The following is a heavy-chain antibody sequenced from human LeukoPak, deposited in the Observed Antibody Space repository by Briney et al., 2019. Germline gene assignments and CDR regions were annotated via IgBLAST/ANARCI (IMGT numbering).Heavy chain of an antibody. CDR2: IYYSGST. J-gene: IGHJ6*03. Sequence: SETLSLTCTVSGGSISSSSYYWGWIRQPPGKGLEWIGSIYYSGSTYYNPSLKSRVTISVDTSKNQFSLKLSSVTAADTAVYYCAGRGRFLEWLLTTPYYMDVWGKGTTVTVSS. CDR3: AGRGRFLEWLLTTPYYMDV. V-gene: IGHV4-39*01. D-gene: IGHD3-3*01. CDR1: GGSISSSSYY.